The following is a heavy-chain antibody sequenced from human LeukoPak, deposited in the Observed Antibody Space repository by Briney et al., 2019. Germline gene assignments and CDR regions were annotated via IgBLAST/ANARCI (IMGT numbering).Heavy chain of an antibody. CDR3: ARVPPGYCSSTSCYEWGRFDY. CDR1: GGSVSSGSYY. CDR2: IYYSGST. Sequence: SETLSLTCTVSGGSVSSGSYYWSWIRQPPGKGLEWIGYIYYSGSTNYNPSLKSRVTISVETSKNQFSLKLSSVTAADTAVYYCARVPPGYCSSTSCYEWGRFDYWGQGTLVTVSS. D-gene: IGHD2-2*01. J-gene: IGHJ4*02. V-gene: IGHV4-61*01.